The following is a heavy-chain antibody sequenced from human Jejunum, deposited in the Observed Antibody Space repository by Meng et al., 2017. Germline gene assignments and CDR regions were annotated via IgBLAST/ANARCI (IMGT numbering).Heavy chain of an antibody. CDR3: ARDSPQSGADFDY. D-gene: IGHD1-26*01. Sequence: GGSLRLSCVGSGFTLSGHWMHWVRQAPGKGLVWVSHIKTDGSQTAYADSVKGRFTISRDNAKNTVYLQMNSLRVEDTAVYYCARDSPQSGADFDYWGQGALVTVS. CDR2: IKTDGSQT. CDR1: GFTLSGHW. J-gene: IGHJ4*02. V-gene: IGHV3-74*01.